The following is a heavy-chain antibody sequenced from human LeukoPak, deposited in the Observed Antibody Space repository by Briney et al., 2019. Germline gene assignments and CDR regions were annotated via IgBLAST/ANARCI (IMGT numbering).Heavy chain of an antibody. CDR2: INAYNGNT. J-gene: IGHJ4*02. Sequence: ASVKVSCKASGYTFTSYGISWVRRAPGQGLEWMGWINAYNGNTNYAQKLQGRVTMTTDTSTSTAYMELKSLRSDDTAVYYCAREHRWLQSLYYFDYWGQGTLVTVSS. D-gene: IGHD5-24*01. CDR3: AREHRWLQSLYYFDY. V-gene: IGHV1-18*01. CDR1: GYTFTSYG.